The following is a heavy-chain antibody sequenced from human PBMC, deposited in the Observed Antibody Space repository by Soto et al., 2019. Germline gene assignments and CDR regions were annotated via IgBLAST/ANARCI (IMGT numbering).Heavy chain of an antibody. Sequence: SVKVSCKASGGTFSSYAISWVRQAAGQGREWMGGIIPIFGTANYAQKFQGRVTITADESTSTAYMELSSLRSEDTAVYYCARAVRGYYDSSGPHVSNWFDPWGQGTLVTVSS. D-gene: IGHD3-22*01. CDR1: GGTFSSYA. J-gene: IGHJ5*02. CDR2: IIPIFGTA. CDR3: ARAVRGYYDSSGPHVSNWFDP. V-gene: IGHV1-69*13.